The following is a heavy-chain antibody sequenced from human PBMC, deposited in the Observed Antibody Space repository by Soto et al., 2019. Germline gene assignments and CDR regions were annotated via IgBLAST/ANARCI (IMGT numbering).Heavy chain of an antibody. CDR2: IYRGGST. CDR3: ARDLGLAVVAAVIKYYGLDV. D-gene: IGHD2-2*02. CDR1: GYSISSGYY. Sequence: SETLSLTCTVSGYSISSGYYWGWIRQPPGKGLEWIGSIYRGGSTYYNPSLKSRVTISADTPKNQFSLNLSSVTAADTAVYYCARDLGLAVVAAVIKYYGLDVWGQGTTVTVSS. V-gene: IGHV4-38-2*02. J-gene: IGHJ6*02.